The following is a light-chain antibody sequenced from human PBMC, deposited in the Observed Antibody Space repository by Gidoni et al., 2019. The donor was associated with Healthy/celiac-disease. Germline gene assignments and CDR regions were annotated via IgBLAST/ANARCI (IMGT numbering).Light chain of an antibody. J-gene: IGKJ5*01. CDR2: AAS. CDR1: QSISSY. Sequence: DIQMTQSPSSLSASVGDRVTITCRASQSISSYLHWYQQKPGKAPKLLIYAASSLQSGVPSRFSGSGSGTDFTLTISSLQPEDFATYYCQQSHSTVEGITFGQGTRLEIK. CDR3: QQSHSTVEGIT. V-gene: IGKV1-39*01.